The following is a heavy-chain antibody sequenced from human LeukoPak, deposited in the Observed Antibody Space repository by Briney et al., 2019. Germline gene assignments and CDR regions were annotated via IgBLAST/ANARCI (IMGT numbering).Heavy chain of an antibody. CDR2: ITGSGGST. CDR1: GFTFSNYA. J-gene: IGHJ6*03. CDR3: AKDRVMGTSYMDV. Sequence: GGSLRLSCAASGFTFSNYAMSWVRQAPGKGLEWVSTITGSGGSTYYADSVKGRFTISRDNSKNTLYLQMNSLRAEDTAVYYCAKDRVMGTSYMDVWGKGTTVTVSS. D-gene: IGHD2-8*01. V-gene: IGHV3-23*01.